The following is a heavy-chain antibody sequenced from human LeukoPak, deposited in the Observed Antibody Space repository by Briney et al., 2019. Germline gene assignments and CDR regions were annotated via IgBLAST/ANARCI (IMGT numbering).Heavy chain of an antibody. Sequence: ASVKVSCKASGYTFSCFYVHWVRQAPGQGLEWMGIIKVSGGRTDYAQKFQGRVTMTRDMSTSKVYMELSNLRSEDTAVYYCAREPPESYHFDYWGQGTLVTVSS. CDR3: AREPPESYHFDY. CDR1: GYTFSCFY. D-gene: IGHD2-2*01. V-gene: IGHV1-46*01. J-gene: IGHJ4*02. CDR2: IKVSGGRT.